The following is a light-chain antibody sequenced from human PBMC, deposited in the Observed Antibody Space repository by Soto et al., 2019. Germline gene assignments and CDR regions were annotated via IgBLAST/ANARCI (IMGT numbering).Light chain of an antibody. V-gene: IGKV3D-20*02. J-gene: IGKJ1*01. CDR2: DVS. CDR3: QQRSNWPRT. Sequence: EIVLTQSPGTLSLSPGERATRSCRASQSVSSSYLAWYQQKPGQAPRLLIYDVSNRATGIPARFSGSGSGTDFTLTISSLEPGDFAVYYCQQRSNWPRTFGQGTKVDI. CDR1: QSVSSSY.